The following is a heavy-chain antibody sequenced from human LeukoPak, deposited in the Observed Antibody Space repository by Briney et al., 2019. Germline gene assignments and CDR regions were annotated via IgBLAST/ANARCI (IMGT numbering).Heavy chain of an antibody. J-gene: IGHJ4*02. D-gene: IGHD3-16*01. Sequence: GGSLRLSCAASGFTFSSYAMSWVRQAPGKGLEWVSSISSSSSYIYYADSVKGRFTISRDNAKNSLYLQMNSLRAEDTAVYYCARDGGGLFIDYWGQGTLVTVSS. CDR1: GFTFSSYA. CDR3: ARDGGGLFIDY. V-gene: IGHV3-21*01. CDR2: ISSSSSYI.